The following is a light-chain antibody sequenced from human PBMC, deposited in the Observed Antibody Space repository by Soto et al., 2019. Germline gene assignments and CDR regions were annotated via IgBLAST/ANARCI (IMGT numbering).Light chain of an antibody. V-gene: IGKV1-39*01. J-gene: IGKJ2*01. Sequence: DIQMTQSPSSLSASVRDRVTITCRASQSISTYLNWYQQKPGKAPNLLIYSASNLQSGVPSRFSGSGSGTDFTLTISSLQPEDVATYYCQQYDSLPYTFGQGTRLEIK. CDR3: QQYDSLPYT. CDR2: SAS. CDR1: QSISTY.